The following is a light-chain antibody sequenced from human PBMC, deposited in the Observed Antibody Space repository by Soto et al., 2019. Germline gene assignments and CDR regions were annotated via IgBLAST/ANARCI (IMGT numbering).Light chain of an antibody. CDR2: LNSDGSH. Sequence: QLVLTQSPSASASLGASVILTCTLSSGHSSYAIAWHQQQPEKGPRYLMNLNSDGSHTKGDGIPDRFSGSSSGAVRYLTISSLQSEDDADYYCQTWGTGIGVFGGGTKLTVL. J-gene: IGLJ2*01. CDR1: SGHSSYA. CDR3: QTWGTGIGV. V-gene: IGLV4-69*01.